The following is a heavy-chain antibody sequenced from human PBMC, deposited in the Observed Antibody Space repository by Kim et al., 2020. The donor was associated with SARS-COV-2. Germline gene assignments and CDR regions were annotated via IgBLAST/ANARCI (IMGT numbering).Heavy chain of an antibody. CDR3: AKGKIAVAGTTDY. D-gene: IGHD6-19*01. J-gene: IGHJ4*02. CDR1: GFTFSSYE. Sequence: GGSLRLSCAASGFTFSSYEMNWVRQAPGKGLEWVSDISSSGGTIYYADSVKGRFTISRDNAKNSLYLQMNSLRAEDTAVYYCAKGKIAVAGTTDYWGQGTLVTVSS. V-gene: IGHV3-48*03. CDR2: ISSSGGTI.